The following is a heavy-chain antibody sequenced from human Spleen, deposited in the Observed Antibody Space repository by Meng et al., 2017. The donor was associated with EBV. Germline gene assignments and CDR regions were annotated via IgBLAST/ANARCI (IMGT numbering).Heavy chain of an antibody. V-gene: IGHV4-4*02. D-gene: IGHD3-22*01. CDR3: ARRERYSYDILHDNYFEY. J-gene: IGHJ4*02. CDR1: GGSIFEKW. CDR2: VYSSGTA. Sequence: VPLQESGPRPVKPSGTLSSTCVVSGGSIFEKWWTCVRQSPGKGLEWIGEVYSSGTAANYNPSLRSRVTLSVDAAKNQFSLRLSSVTAADTAVYYCARRERYSYDILHDNYFEYWGPGSLVTVSS.